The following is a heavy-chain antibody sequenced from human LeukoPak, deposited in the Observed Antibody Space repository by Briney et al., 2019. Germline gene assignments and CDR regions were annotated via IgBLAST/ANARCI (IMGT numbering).Heavy chain of an antibody. CDR2: ISSSSSYI. CDR3: ASRKYYDILTGYRAGAFDI. V-gene: IGHV3-21*01. J-gene: IGHJ3*02. D-gene: IGHD3-9*01. CDR1: GFTFSSYS. Sequence: KPGGSLRLTCAASGFTFSSYSMNWVRQAPGKGLGWVSSISSSSSYIYYADSVKGRFAISRDNAKNSLYLQMNSLRAEDTAVYYCASRKYYDILTGYRAGAFDIWGQGTMVTVSS.